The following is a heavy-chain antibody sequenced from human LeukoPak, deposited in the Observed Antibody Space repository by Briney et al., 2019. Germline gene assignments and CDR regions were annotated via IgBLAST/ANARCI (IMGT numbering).Heavy chain of an antibody. Sequence: GGSLRLSCAASGFSVRDYAMHWVRQALGKGLEWVAVMSYEETYKNYAEAVKGRFTISRDDSKNTLFLQMSSLRPEDTAVYYCARDVSYYYDSSGYYGFDYWGQGTLVTVSS. D-gene: IGHD3-22*01. J-gene: IGHJ4*02. CDR3: ARDVSYYYDSSGYYGFDY. CDR2: MSYEETYK. CDR1: GFSVRDYA. V-gene: IGHV3-30-3*01.